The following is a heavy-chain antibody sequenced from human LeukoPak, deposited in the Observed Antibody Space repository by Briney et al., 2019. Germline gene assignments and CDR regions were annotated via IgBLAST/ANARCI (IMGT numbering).Heavy chain of an antibody. V-gene: IGHV3-21*01. CDR2: ISSSSSYI. CDR3: ARRRRSSTSCSDFDY. J-gene: IGHJ4*02. Sequence: GGSLRLSCVASGFTFSSYSMNWVRQAPGKGLEWVSSISSSSSYIYYADSVKGRFTISRDNAKNSLYPQMNSLRAEDTAVYYCARRRRSSTSCSDFDYWGQGTLVTVSS. D-gene: IGHD2-2*01. CDR1: GFTFSSYS.